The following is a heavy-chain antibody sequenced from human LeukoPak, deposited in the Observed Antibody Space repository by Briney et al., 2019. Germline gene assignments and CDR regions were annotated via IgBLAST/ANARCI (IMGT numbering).Heavy chain of an antibody. CDR2: ISAYNGNT. J-gene: IGHJ5*02. D-gene: IGHD4-17*01. CDR3: ARVFAREDYGDYVENWFDP. Sequence: ASVKVSCKASGYTFTTYGISWVRQAPGQGLEWMGWISAYNGNTNYAQKLQGRVTMTTDTSMSTAYMELRSLRSDDTAVYYCARVFAREDYGDYVENWFDPWGQGTLVTVSS. V-gene: IGHV1-18*01. CDR1: GYTFTTYG.